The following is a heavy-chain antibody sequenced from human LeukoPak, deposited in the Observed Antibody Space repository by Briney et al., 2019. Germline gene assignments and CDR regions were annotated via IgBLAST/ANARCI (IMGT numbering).Heavy chain of an antibody. CDR3: ARIAEAGSWFDP. Sequence: ASVKVSCKASGYTFTGYYMHWVRQAPGQGLEWMGRINPNSGGTNYAQKFQGRVTMTRDTSISTAYMELSRLRSDDTAVYYCARIAEAGSWFDPWGQGTLVTVSS. CDR2: INPNSGGT. V-gene: IGHV1-2*06. CDR1: GYTFTGYY. J-gene: IGHJ5*02. D-gene: IGHD6-19*01.